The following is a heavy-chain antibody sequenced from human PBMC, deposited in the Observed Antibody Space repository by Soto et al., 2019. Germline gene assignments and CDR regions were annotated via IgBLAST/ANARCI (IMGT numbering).Heavy chain of an antibody. CDR1: GGTFSNYA. CDR2: IIPIFGTA. V-gene: IGHV1-69*05. Sequence: SVKVSCKTSGGTFSNYAISWVRQAPGQGLEWMGGIIPIFGTANYAQKFQGRVTITRDTSASTAYMELSSLRSEDTAVYYCARGITLPTPLDYWGQGTLVTVSS. D-gene: IGHD1-20*01. CDR3: ARGITLPTPLDY. J-gene: IGHJ4*02.